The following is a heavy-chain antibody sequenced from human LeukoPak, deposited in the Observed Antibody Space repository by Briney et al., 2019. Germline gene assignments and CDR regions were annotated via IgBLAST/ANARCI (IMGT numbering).Heavy chain of an antibody. D-gene: IGHD2-15*01. CDR3: ARDPVYCSGGSCYGGYNWFDP. V-gene: IGHV1-18*01. J-gene: IGHJ5*02. CDR1: GYTFTSYG. Sequence: ASVKVSCKASGYTFTSYGISWVRQAPGQGLEWMGWISAYNGNTNYAQKLQGRVTMTTDTSTSTAYMELRSLRSDDTAMYYCARDPVYCSGGSCYGGYNWFDPWGQGTLVTVSS. CDR2: ISAYNGNT.